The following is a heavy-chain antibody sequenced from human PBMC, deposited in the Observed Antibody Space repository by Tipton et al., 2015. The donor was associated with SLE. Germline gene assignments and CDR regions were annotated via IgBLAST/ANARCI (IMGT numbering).Heavy chain of an antibody. Sequence: GSLRLSCAASGFTFDDYGMSWVRQAPGKGLEWVSGINWNGGSTGYADSVKGRFTISRDNAKNSLFLQMGSLRAEDTALYYCARAYSGYSSSWYDYWGQGTLVTVSS. CDR2: INWNGGST. D-gene: IGHD6-13*01. CDR3: ARAYSGYSSSWYDY. J-gene: IGHJ4*02. V-gene: IGHV3-20*04. CDR1: GFTFDDYG.